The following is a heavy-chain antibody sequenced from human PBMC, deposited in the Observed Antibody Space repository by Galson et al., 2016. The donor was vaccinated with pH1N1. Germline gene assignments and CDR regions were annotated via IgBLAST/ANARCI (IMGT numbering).Heavy chain of an antibody. J-gene: IGHJ4*02. V-gene: IGHV3-23*01. CDR3: AKFAMLGKIAIHFDY. CDR2: ISGTGISR. Sequence: SLRLSCAASGFTSTNYAMGWVRQAPGKGLEWVSSISGTGISRYYADSVKGRFTISRDNSRNILYLQMNSLRAEDTALYFCAKFAMLGKIAIHFDYWGQGTLLTVSS. D-gene: IGHD2-2*02. CDR1: GFTSTNYA.